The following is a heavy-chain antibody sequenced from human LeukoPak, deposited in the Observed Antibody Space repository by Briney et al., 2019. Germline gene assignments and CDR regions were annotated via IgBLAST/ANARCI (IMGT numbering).Heavy chain of an antibody. CDR3: ARGVYAFDV. J-gene: IGHJ3*01. V-gene: IGHV3-7*01. CDR2: MNEGGSEI. D-gene: IGHD6-6*01. CDR1: GFTFSIYT. Sequence: PGGSLRLSCVTSGFTFSIYTMTWVRQAPGTGLEWVTYMNEGGSEIYYLDSVKGRFTISRDNGKNSLYLQMNSLRVEDTAVYYCARGVYAFDVWGQGTMVTVSS.